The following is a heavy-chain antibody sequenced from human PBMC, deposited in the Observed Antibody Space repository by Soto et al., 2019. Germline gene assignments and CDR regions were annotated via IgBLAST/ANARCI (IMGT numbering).Heavy chain of an antibody. CDR1: GCAVRDGY. CDR2: ISSSGSTI. V-gene: IGHV3-11*01. CDR3: ARGEPYYFDY. Sequence: GGSVRHSCADAGCAVRDGYMSWNRQAPGKGLEWVSYISSSGSTIYYADSVKGRFTISRDNAKNSLYLQMNSLRAEDTAVYYSARGEPYYFDYWGQGTLVTVSS. J-gene: IGHJ4*02.